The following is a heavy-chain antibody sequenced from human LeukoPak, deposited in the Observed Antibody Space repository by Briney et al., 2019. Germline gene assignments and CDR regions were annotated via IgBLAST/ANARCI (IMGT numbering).Heavy chain of an antibody. CDR2: INAGKGNT. CDR1: EYTFSRYS. D-gene: IGHD2-2*01. CDR3: ARGSCSSTSCFMDV. Sequence: ASVKVSCKASEYTFSRYSIHWVRQAPGQRLEWMGWINAGKGNTKYSQKLQGRVTITGDTSASTAYMELSSLRSEDTAVYYCARGSCSSTSCFMDVWGQGTTVTVSS. J-gene: IGHJ6*02. V-gene: IGHV1-3*01.